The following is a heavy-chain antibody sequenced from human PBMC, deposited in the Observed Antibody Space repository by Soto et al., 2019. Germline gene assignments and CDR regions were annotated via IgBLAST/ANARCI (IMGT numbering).Heavy chain of an antibody. CDR3: ARHPERIAEIGWFDP. J-gene: IGHJ5*02. CDR2: ISSSSSTI. CDR1: GFTFSSYS. D-gene: IGHD6-13*01. V-gene: IGHV3-48*01. Sequence: EVQLVESGGGLVQPGGSLRLSCAASGFTFSSYSMNWVRQAPGKGLEWVSYISSSSSTIYYADSVKCRFTISRDNAKNSRYLHMTSLRAEDTAVYYCARHPERIAEIGWFDPWGQGTLVTVSS.